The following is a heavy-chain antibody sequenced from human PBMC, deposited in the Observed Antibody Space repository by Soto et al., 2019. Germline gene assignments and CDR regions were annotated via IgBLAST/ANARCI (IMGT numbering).Heavy chain of an antibody. J-gene: IGHJ4*02. D-gene: IGHD2-8*02. V-gene: IGHV3-13*01. Sequence: EVQLVESGGGLVQPGGSLRLSCTASGFTFSSYTMHWVRQITDKGLEWVAAIGTAGDTFYQDSVKGRFTISREKAKNSLYLQMNSLRPEDTALYYCARVSGGREGPFVYWGRGTLVTVSS. CDR2: IGTAGDT. CDR1: GFTFSSYT. CDR3: ARVSGGREGPFVY.